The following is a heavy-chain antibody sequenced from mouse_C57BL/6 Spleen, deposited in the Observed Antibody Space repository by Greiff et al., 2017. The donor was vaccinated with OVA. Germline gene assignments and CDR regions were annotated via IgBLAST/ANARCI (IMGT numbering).Heavy chain of an antibody. J-gene: IGHJ4*01. CDR1: GFTFSDYG. Sequence: EVNVVESGGGLVQPGGSLKLSCAASGFTFSDYGMAWVRQAPRKGPEWVAFISNLAYSIYYADTVTGRFTISRENAKNTLYLEMSSLRSEDTAMYYCARQDSLYAMDYWGQGTSVTVSS. V-gene: IGHV5-15*01. D-gene: IGHD6-1*01. CDR2: ISNLAYSI. CDR3: ARQDSLYAMDY.